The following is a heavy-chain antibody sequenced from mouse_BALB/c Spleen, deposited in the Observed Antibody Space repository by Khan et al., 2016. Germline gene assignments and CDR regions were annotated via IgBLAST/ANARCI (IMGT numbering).Heavy chain of an antibody. Sequence: QFQLVQSGPELKKPGETVKISCKASGYTFTNYGMNWVKQAPGKGLKWMGWINTYTGEPTYADDFKGRFAFSLETSASTAYLQSNNLKNEDMATYFCARGDYGLAMDYWGQGTSVTVSS. V-gene: IGHV9-1*02. CDR1: GYTFTNYG. J-gene: IGHJ4*01. D-gene: IGHD1-2*01. CDR3: ARGDYGLAMDY. CDR2: INTYTGEP.